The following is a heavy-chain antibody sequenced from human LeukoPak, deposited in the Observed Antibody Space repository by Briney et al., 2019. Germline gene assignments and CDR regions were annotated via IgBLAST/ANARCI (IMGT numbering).Heavy chain of an antibody. V-gene: IGHV1-18*01. CDR3: ARQGVHDYYHYYMDV. J-gene: IGHJ6*03. CDR1: GYTFTSYG. D-gene: IGHD3-10*01. Sequence: ASVKVSCKASGYTFTSYGISWVRQAPGQGLEWMGWISAYNGNTNYAQKLQGRVTMTTDTSTSTAYMELRSLRSDDTAVYYCARQGVHDYYHYYMDVWGKGTTVTVSS. CDR2: ISAYNGNT.